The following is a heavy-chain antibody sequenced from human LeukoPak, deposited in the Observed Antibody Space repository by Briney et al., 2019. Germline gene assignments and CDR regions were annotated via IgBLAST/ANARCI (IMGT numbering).Heavy chain of an antibody. CDR1: GGSVSSGSYY. Sequence: PSETLSLTCTVSGGSVSSGSYYWSWIRQPPGKGLEWIGYIYYSGSTNYNPSLKSRVTISVDTSKNQFSLKLSSVTAADTAVYYCAKDPNYYGSGSSHGTFFDYWGQGTLVTVSS. CDR2: IYYSGST. D-gene: IGHD3-10*01. CDR3: AKDPNYYGSGSSHGTFFDY. J-gene: IGHJ4*02. V-gene: IGHV4-61*01.